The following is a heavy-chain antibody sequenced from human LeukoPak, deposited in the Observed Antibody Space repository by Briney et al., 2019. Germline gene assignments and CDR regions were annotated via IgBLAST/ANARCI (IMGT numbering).Heavy chain of an antibody. CDR2: GSHQ. Sequence: GGSLRLSCAASGFTFSNYAMHWVRQAPGKGLEDGSHQYYADSVKGRFTISRDNSNNTVFLQMNSLRTEDTAVYYCARQRVGYFRSWGQGTLVTVSP. CDR1: GFTFSNYA. J-gene: IGHJ5*02. CDR3: ARQRVGYFRS. V-gene: IGHV3-30*01. D-gene: IGHD2/OR15-2a*01.